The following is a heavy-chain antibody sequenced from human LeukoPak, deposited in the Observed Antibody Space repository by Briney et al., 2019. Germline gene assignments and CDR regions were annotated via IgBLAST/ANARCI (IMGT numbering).Heavy chain of an antibody. CDR3: ARVPYGDYGMDV. CDR1: VGSISSYY. CDR2: IYYSGST. D-gene: IGHD4-17*01. V-gene: IGHV4-59*01. J-gene: IGHJ6*02. Sequence: SETLSLTCTVSVGSISSYYWSWIRQPPGKGLEWIGYIYYSGSTNYNPSLKSRVTIPVDTSKNQFSLKLSSVTAADTAVYYCARVPYGDYGMDVWGQGTTVTVSS.